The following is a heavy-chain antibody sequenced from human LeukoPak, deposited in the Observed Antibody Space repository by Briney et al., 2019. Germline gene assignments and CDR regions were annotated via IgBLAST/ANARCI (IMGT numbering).Heavy chain of an antibody. V-gene: IGHV4-59*08. Sequence: PSETLSLTCAVAGASISSYYWSWIRQPPGKGLEWIGYIYDSGSTNYNPSLKSRVTISVDTSKNQFSLKLRSVTAADTAVYYCARHYGAVAGDYYYYGMDVWGQGTTVTVSS. D-gene: IGHD6-19*01. CDR1: GASISSYY. CDR2: IYDSGST. CDR3: ARHYGAVAGDYYYYGMDV. J-gene: IGHJ6*02.